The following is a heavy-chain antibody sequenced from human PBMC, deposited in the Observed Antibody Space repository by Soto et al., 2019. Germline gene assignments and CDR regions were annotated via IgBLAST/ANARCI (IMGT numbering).Heavy chain of an antibody. CDR1: GFTFSSYA. V-gene: IGHV3-23*01. CDR3: AKVSYYYDSSGPISY. D-gene: IGHD3-22*01. Sequence: GGSLRLSCAASGFTFSSYAMSWVRQAPGKGLEWVSAISGSGGSTYYADSVKGRFTISRDNSKNTLYLQMNSLRAEDTAVYYCAKVSYYYDSSGPISYWGQGTLVTVSS. CDR2: ISGSGGST. J-gene: IGHJ4*02.